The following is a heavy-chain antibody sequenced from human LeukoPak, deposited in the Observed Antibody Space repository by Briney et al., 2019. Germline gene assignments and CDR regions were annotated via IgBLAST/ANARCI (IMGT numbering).Heavy chain of an antibody. Sequence: PGGSLRLSCAASGFTFSTYTMHWVRQAPGKGLGWVAVISNDGNNRDYADSVKGRFTASRDNSKNTLYLQMVSLRAEDTAVYYCARDRYYGSGRYNYFDQWGQGTLVTVSS. CDR1: GFTFSTYT. CDR3: ARDRYYGSGRYNYFDQ. CDR2: ISNDGNNR. D-gene: IGHD3-10*01. V-gene: IGHV3-30-3*01. J-gene: IGHJ4*02.